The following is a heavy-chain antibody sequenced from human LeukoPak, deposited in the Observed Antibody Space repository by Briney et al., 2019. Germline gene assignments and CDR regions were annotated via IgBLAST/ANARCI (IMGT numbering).Heavy chain of an antibody. Sequence: SETLSLTCTVSGGSISSDHWTWIRQPAGKGLEWIGRIYTRGSTNYNPSLKSRVTMSVDTSKNQFSLKLSSVTAADTAVYYCARGRYCSADICSGGDAFDIWGQGTMVSVSS. J-gene: IGHJ3*02. CDR1: GGSISSDH. V-gene: IGHV4-4*07. CDR2: IYTRGST. CDR3: ARGRYCSADICSGGDAFDI. D-gene: IGHD2-15*01.